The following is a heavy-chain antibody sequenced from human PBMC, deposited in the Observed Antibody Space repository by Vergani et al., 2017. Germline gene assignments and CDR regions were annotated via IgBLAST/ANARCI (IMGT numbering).Heavy chain of an antibody. Sequence: QVQLQESGPGLVKPSQTLSITCTVSGGSINSYNYYWSWIRQPAGKGLEWIGRIHTSGSTNYNPSLKSRVTMSEDTSKNQFSLNLTSVTAADTAVYCCARGSCLGGSCYKPRFDYWGQGILVTVSS. CDR3: ARGSCLGGSCYKPRFDY. CDR1: GGSINSYNYY. V-gene: IGHV4-61*02. J-gene: IGHJ4*02. CDR2: IHTSGST. D-gene: IGHD2-15*01.